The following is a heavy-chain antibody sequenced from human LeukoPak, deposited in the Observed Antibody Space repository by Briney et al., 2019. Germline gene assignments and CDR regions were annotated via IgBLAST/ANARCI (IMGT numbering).Heavy chain of an antibody. Sequence: PGGSLRLSCAASGFTFSSYGMSWVRQAPGEGLEWVSAISGSGGSTYYADSVKGRFTISRDNSKNTLYLQMNSLRAEDTAVYYCAKGTKVGADYDYWGQGTLVTVSS. CDR1: GFTFSSYG. D-gene: IGHD1-26*01. V-gene: IGHV3-23*01. J-gene: IGHJ4*02. CDR3: AKGTKVGADYDY. CDR2: ISGSGGST.